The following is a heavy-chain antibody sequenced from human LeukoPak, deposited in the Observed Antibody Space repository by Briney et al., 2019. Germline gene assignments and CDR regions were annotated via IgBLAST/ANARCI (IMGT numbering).Heavy chain of an antibody. V-gene: IGHV4-4*07. D-gene: IGHD6-19*01. Sequence: SETLSLTCTVSGGSISSYYWSWIRQPAGKGLEWIGRIYTSGSTNYNPSLKSRVTMSVDTSKNQFSLKLSSVTAADTAVYYCARGRSWLESILNWFDPWGQGTLVTVSS. CDR2: IYTSGST. CDR3: ARGRSWLESILNWFDP. CDR1: GGSISSYY. J-gene: IGHJ5*02.